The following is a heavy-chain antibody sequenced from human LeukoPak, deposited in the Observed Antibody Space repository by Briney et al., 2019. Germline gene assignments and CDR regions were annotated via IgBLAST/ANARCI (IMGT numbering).Heavy chain of an antibody. CDR3: TREYSSGWYYPNGHNWFDP. D-gene: IGHD6-19*01. CDR2: ISAYNGNT. CDR1: GYTFTIYG. Sequence: GASVKVSFKASGYTFTIYGISWVRQAPGQGLEWMGWISAYNGNTNYEQKLQGRVTMTTDTSTSTDYMGLRSLRSDDTAVYYCTREYSSGWYYPNGHNWFDPWGQGALVTVSS. J-gene: IGHJ5*02. V-gene: IGHV1-18*01.